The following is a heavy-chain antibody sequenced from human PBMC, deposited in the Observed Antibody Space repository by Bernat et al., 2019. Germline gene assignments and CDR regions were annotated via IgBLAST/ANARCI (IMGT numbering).Heavy chain of an antibody. CDR1: GFTFSNAW. Sequence: EVQLVESGGGLVKPGGSLRLSCAASGFTFSNAWMSWVRQAPGKGLEWVGLIKSKTDGGTTDYAAPVKGRFTISRDDSKNTLYLQMNSLKTEDTAVYYCTTSGYSSYDSAYYYGMDVWGQGTTVTVSS. CDR3: TTSGYSSYDSAYYYGMDV. J-gene: IGHJ6*02. D-gene: IGHD5-12*01. V-gene: IGHV3-15*01. CDR2: IKSKTDGGTT.